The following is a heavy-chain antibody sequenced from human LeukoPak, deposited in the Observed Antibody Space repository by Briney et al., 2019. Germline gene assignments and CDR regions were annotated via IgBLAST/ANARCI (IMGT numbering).Heavy chain of an antibody. CDR3: ATGASKVTTDFANY. CDR1: GYSFTNYW. V-gene: IGHV5-10-1*01. CDR2: IDPSDSYT. D-gene: IGHD4-17*01. J-gene: IGHJ4*02. Sequence: GGSLTISRKGSGYSFTNYWISWVPQMPGKGLEWIGRIDPSDSYTKYSPSFEGHVTISVDKSISAAFLQWNSLKASDSAMYYCATGASKVTTDFANYWGQGTQVAVSS.